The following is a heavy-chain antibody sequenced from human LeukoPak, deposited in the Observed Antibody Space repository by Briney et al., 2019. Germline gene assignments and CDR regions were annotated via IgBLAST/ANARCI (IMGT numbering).Heavy chain of an antibody. CDR3: ARPHYDILTGPEYYFDY. CDR2: INPNSGGT. CDR1: GYTFTGYY. J-gene: IGHJ4*02. Sequence: ASVKVSCKASGYTFTGYYMHWVRQAPGQGLEWMGWINPNSGGTNYAQKFQGRVTMTRDTSISTAYMELSRLRSDDTAVYYCARPHYDILTGPEYYFDYWGQGTLVTVSS. D-gene: IGHD3-9*01. V-gene: IGHV1-2*02.